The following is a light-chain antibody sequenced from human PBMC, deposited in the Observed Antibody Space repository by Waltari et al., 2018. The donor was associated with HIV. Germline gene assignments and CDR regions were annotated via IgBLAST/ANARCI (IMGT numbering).Light chain of an antibody. CDR1: ALPKQY. J-gene: IGLJ2*01. CDR3: QSADSSGTYVV. Sequence: SYELTQPPSVSVSPGQTARITCPGDALPKQYAYWYQQKPGQAPELVIYKDSKRPSGIPEGFSGSSSGTTVTLTISGVQAEEETDYYCQSADSSGTYVVFGGGTKLTVL. V-gene: IGLV3-25*02. CDR2: KDS.